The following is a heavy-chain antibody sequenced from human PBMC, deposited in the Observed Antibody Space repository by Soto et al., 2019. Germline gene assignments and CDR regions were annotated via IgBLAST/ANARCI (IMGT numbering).Heavy chain of an antibody. V-gene: IGHV2-5*02. CDR1: GFSLSTSGVG. CDR3: AHIPGARRGYAFDY. CDR2: IYWDDDK. D-gene: IGHD6-25*01. Sequence: QITLKESGPTLVKPTQTLTLTCTFSGFSLSTSGVGVGWIRQPPGKALEWLALIYWDDDKRYSPSLKSRLTITQDTSNNQVVLTLTNMDPVDTATYYCAHIPGARRGYAFDYWGQGTLVTVSS. J-gene: IGHJ4*02.